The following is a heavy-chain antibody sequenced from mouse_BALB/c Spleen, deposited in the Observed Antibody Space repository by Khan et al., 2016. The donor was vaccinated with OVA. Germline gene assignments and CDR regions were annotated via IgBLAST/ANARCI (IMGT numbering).Heavy chain of an antibody. J-gene: IGHJ2*01. CDR3: ARDRIDY. CDR2: INPTSGYT. Sequence: QVQLKESGAELAKPGASVKMSCKASGYTFTSYWMHWIKQRPGQGLEWIGYINPTSGYTDYNQKFNDKATLTADKSSSTAYMQLNSLTSDDSAVYYCARDRIDYWGQGTTLTVSS. CDR1: GYTFTSYW. V-gene: IGHV1-7*01.